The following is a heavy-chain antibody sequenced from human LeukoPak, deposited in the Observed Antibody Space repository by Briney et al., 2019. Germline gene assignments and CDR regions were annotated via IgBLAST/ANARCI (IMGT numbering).Heavy chain of an antibody. CDR3: ATDRGDSGYDIGLHY. J-gene: IGHJ4*02. CDR2: FHAEAGET. D-gene: IGHD5-12*01. V-gene: IGHV1-24*01. Sequence: ASVKVSCKVSGYTLNELSMHWVRQAPGKGLEWMGGFHAEAGETIYAQTFQGRITMTEDTSADTAYMEVTSLRSEDTAFYYCATDRGDSGYDIGLHYWGQGTLVTVSS. CDR1: GYTLNELS.